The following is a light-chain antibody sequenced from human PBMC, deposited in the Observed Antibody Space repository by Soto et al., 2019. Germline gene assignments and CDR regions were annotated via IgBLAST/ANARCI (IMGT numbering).Light chain of an antibody. CDR2: RAS. CDR3: QQYYSTLT. J-gene: IGKJ4*01. CDR1: QSVLYSSNNKNY. Sequence: DIVMTQSPDSLAGSLGERATINCKSSQSVLYSSNNKNYLAWYQQKPRQPPKLLIYRASTRESEVPDRFSGSWAGTDFTLTISSLQAEDVAVYCCQQYYSTLTFGGGTKVEIK. V-gene: IGKV4-1*01.